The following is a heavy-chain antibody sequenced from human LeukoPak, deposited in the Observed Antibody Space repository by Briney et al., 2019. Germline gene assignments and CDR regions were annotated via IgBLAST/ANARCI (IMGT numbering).Heavy chain of an antibody. J-gene: IGHJ6*02. CDR1: GGSISSSSYY. CDR3: ARAYCSGGSCPRDYYYYYGMDV. CDR2: IYYSGST. V-gene: IGHV4-39*01. D-gene: IGHD2-15*01. Sequence: SETLSLTCAVSGGSISSSSYYWGWIRQPPGEGLEWIGSIYYSGSTYYNPSLKSRVTISVDASKNQFSLKLSSVTAADTAVYYCARAYCSGGSCPRDYYYYYGMDVWGQGTTVTVSS.